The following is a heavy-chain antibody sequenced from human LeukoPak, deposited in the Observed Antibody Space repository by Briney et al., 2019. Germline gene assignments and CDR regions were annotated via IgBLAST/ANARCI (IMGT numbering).Heavy chain of an antibody. D-gene: IGHD2-8*01. V-gene: IGHV3-73*01. CDR1: GFTFSGYA. Sequence: GGSLRLSRVASGFTFSGYAMHWVRQASGKGLEWVGRIRSISNNYATAYAASVKGRFTISRDDSKNTAYLQMNSLKAEDSAVYYCARLFCTTGACYTGFDYWGQGTLVTVSS. CDR3: ARLFCTTGACYTGFDY. J-gene: IGHJ4*02. CDR2: IRSISNNYAT.